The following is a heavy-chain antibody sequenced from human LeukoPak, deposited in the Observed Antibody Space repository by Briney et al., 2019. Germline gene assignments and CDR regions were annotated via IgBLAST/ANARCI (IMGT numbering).Heavy chain of an antibody. J-gene: IGHJ4*02. CDR3: ARDFSDLFDY. D-gene: IGHD2-21*02. CDR1: GFTFSSYE. V-gene: IGHV3-48*03. CDR2: ISSSGSTI. Sequence: PGGSLRLSCAVSGFTFSSYEMNWVRQAPGKGLEWVSYISSSGSTIYYADSVKGRFTISRDNAKNSLYLQMNSLRAEDTAVYYCARDFSDLFDYWGQGTLVTVSS.